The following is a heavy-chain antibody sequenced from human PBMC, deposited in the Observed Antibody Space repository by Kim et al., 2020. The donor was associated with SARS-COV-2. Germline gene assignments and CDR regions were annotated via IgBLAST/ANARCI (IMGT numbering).Heavy chain of an antibody. J-gene: IGHJ5*02. V-gene: IGHV4-4*06. CDR3: ARERSYDFWSGYSGWFDP. D-gene: IGHD3-3*01. Sequence: KSRVTMSVDTSKNQFSLKLSSVTAADTAVYYCARERSYDFWSGYSGWFDPWGQGTLVTVSS.